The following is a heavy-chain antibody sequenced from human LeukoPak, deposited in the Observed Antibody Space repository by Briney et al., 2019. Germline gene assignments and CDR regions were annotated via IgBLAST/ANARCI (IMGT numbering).Heavy chain of an antibody. D-gene: IGHD2-15*01. CDR3: AKTPDIVVVVAATHFDY. V-gene: IGHV3-23*01. CDR1: GFTFSSYA. J-gene: IGHJ4*02. Sequence: GGSLRLSCAASGFTFSSYAMSWVRQAPGKGLEWVSAISGSGGSTYYADSVKGRFTISRDNSKNTLYLQMNSLRAEDTAVYYCAKTPDIVVVVAATHFDYWGQGTLVTVSS. CDR2: ISGSGGST.